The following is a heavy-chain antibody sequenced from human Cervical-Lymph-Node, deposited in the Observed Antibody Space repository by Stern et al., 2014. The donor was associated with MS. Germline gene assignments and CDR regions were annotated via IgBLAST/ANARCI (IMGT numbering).Heavy chain of an antibody. Sequence: QVQLQESGPGLVKPSETLSLTCTVSGGSISSYYWSWIRQPPGKGLEWIGYIYYSGSTNYNPSLKIRVTISVDTSKNQCSLKLSSVTAADTAVYYCARTPSYDSSGWYYFDYWGQGTLVTVSS. CDR1: GGSISSYY. CDR2: IYYSGST. CDR3: ARTPSYDSSGWYYFDY. V-gene: IGHV4-59*01. D-gene: IGHD6-19*01. J-gene: IGHJ4*02.